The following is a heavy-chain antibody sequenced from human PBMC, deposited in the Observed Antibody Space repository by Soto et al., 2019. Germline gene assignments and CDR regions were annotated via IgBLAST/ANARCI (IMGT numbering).Heavy chain of an antibody. D-gene: IGHD3-22*01. J-gene: IGHJ4*02. V-gene: IGHV3-30*04. CDR2: ISYDGSNK. Sequence: QVQLVESGGGVVQPGRSLRLSCAASGFTFSSYAMHWVRQAPGKGLEWVAVISYDGSNKYYADSVKGRFTISRDNSKNTLYLQMNSLRAEDTAVYYCAKDYYDSSGPYFDYWGQGTLVTVSS. CDR3: AKDYYDSSGPYFDY. CDR1: GFTFSSYA.